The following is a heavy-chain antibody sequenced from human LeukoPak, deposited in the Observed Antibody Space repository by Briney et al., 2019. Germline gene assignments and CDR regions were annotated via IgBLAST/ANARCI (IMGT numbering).Heavy chain of an antibody. J-gene: IGHJ4*02. D-gene: IGHD3-9*01. CDR3: ARSHDLTGYTFDY. Sequence: PSETLSLTRTVSGGSISSYYWSWIRQPPGKGLEWIGYIYYSGSTNYNPSLKSRVTISVDTSKNQFSLKLSSVTAADTAVYYCARSHDLTGYTFDYWGQGTLVTVSS. CDR2: IYYSGST. CDR1: GGSISSYY. V-gene: IGHV4-59*08.